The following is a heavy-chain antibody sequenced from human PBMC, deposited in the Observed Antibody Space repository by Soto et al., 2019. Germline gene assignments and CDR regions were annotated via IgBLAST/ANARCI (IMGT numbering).Heavy chain of an antibody. Sequence: PGGSLRLSCAASGFTFSSYGMHWVRQAPGKGLEWVGRIKSKTDGGTTDYAAPVKGRFTISRDDSKNTLYLQMNSLKTEDTAVYYCTTVSGYGDYFAYWGQGTLVTVSS. CDR2: IKSKTDGGTT. CDR3: TTVSGYGDYFAY. J-gene: IGHJ4*02. CDR1: GFTFSSYG. D-gene: IGHD4-17*01. V-gene: IGHV3-15*07.